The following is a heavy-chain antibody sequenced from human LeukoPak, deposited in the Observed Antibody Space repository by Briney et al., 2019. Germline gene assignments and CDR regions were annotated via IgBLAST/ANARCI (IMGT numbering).Heavy chain of an antibody. Sequence: GGSLRLSCAASGFTFSAYWMNWVRQAPGKGLEWVANIKQDGSEKYYVDSVKGRFTISGDNAKNSLYLQMNSLRAEDTAVYFCAGGSGWVTDSWGQGTLVTVSS. CDR1: GFTFSAYW. J-gene: IGHJ4*02. CDR3: AGGSGWVTDS. V-gene: IGHV3-7*01. D-gene: IGHD6-19*01. CDR2: IKQDGSEK.